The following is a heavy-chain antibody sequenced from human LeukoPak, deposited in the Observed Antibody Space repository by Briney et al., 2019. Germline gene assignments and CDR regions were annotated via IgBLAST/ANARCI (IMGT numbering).Heavy chain of an antibody. Sequence: ASVKVSCKASGYTFTGYYMHWVRQAPGQGLEWMGWINPNSGGTNYAQKFQGRVTMTRDTSISTAYMELSRLTSDDTAVYYCARKWIFSSGYYYFDYWGQGTLVTVSS. J-gene: IGHJ4*02. V-gene: IGHV1-2*02. D-gene: IGHD3-22*01. CDR2: INPNSGGT. CDR1: GYTFTGYY. CDR3: ARKWIFSSGYYYFDY.